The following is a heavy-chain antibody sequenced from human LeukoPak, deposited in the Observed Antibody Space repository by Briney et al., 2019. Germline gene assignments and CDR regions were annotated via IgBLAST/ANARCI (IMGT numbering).Heavy chain of an antibody. V-gene: IGHV3-53*01. J-gene: IGHJ4*02. CDR3: ARGSYSSGWTLDY. D-gene: IGHD6-19*01. CDR2: IYSGGST. Sequence: GSLRLSCAASGFTVSSNYMSWVRQAPGKGLEWVPVIYSGGSTYYADSVKGRFTISRDNSKNTLYLQMNSLRAEDTAVYYCARGSYSSGWTLDYWGQGTLVTVSS. CDR1: GFTVSSNY.